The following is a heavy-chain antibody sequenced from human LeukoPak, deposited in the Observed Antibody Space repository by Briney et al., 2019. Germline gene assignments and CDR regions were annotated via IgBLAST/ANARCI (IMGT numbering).Heavy chain of an antibody. Sequence: SETLSLTCAVYGGSFSGYYWSWIRQPPGKGPEWIGEINHSGSTNYNPSLKSRVTISVDTSKNQFSLRLSSVTAADTAVYYCTRDRKYCDDSGGYSPSYCYGMDVWGQGTTVTVSS. V-gene: IGHV4-34*01. CDR1: GGSFSGYY. CDR2: INHSGST. CDR3: TRDRKYCDDSGGYSPSYCYGMDV. D-gene: IGHD3-22*01. J-gene: IGHJ6*02.